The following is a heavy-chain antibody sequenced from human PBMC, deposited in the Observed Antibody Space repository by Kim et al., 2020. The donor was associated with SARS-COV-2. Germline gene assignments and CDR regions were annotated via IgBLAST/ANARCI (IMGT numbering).Heavy chain of an antibody. CDR1: GYPLTEFS. V-gene: IGHV1-24*01. CDR2: FEPEDGDR. J-gene: IGHJ5*02. Sequence: ASVKVSCKVSGYPLTEFSMHWVRQAPGKGLEWMGGFEPEDGDRTYAQKFQGRVTMTEDKSTNTAYMELTSLRFDDTAVYYCATALGYTSAFDPWGQGTLVIVSS. D-gene: IGHD6-25*01. CDR3: ATALGYTSAFDP.